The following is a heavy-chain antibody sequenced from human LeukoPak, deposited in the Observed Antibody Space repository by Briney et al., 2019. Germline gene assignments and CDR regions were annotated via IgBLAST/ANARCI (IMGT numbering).Heavy chain of an antibody. J-gene: IGHJ6*03. CDR2: IYHSGST. CDR1: GGSISSSSYY. V-gene: IGHV4-39*01. CDR3: ARMTGYMDV. Sequence: SETLSLTCTVSGGSISSSSYYWGWIRQPPGKGLEWIGEIYHSGSTNYNPSLKSRVTISVDTSKNQFSLKLSSVTAADTAVYYCARMTGYMDVWGKGTTVTISS.